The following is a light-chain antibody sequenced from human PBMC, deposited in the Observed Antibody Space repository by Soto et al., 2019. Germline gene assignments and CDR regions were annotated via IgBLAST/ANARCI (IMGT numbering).Light chain of an antibody. V-gene: IGKV3-15*01. CDR3: QQYNNWPPLT. Sequence: IEMTQSPATLSVSPGERATLSCRASQTISANLAWYQQKPGQAPRLLIYAASTRATGIPARFSGSGSGTEFTLTISSLHSEDFAVYYCQQYNNWPPLTFGGGTKVEIK. CDR2: AAS. CDR1: QTISAN. J-gene: IGKJ4*01.